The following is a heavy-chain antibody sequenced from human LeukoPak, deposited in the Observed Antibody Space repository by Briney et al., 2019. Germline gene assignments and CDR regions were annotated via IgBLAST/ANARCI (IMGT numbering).Heavy chain of an antibody. V-gene: IGHV4-59*01. D-gene: IGHD3-22*01. CDR1: GGSISSYY. CDR2: IYYSGST. CDR3: AITMIVEVWSYFQH. Sequence: SETLSLTCTVSGGSISSYYWSWIRQPPGKGLEWIGYIYYSGSTNYNPSLKSRVTISVDTSKNQFSLKLSSVTAADTAVYYCAITMIVEVWSYFQHWGQGTLVTVSS. J-gene: IGHJ1*01.